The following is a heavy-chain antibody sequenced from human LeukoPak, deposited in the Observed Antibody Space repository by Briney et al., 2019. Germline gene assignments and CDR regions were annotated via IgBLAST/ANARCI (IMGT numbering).Heavy chain of an antibody. Sequence: GASVKVSCKASGYTFTSYGISWVRQAPGQGLEWMGWISAYNGNTNYAQKLQGRVTMTRDTSTSTVYMELSSLRSEDTAVYYCASYSGSHDINWGQGTLVTVSS. CDR1: GYTFTSYG. CDR2: ISAYNGNT. J-gene: IGHJ4*02. V-gene: IGHV1-18*01. D-gene: IGHD1-26*01. CDR3: ASYSGSHDIN.